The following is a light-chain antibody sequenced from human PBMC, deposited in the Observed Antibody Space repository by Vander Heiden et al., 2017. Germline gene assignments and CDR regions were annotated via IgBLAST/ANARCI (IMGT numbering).Light chain of an antibody. V-gene: IGLV2-14*03. Sequence: QSALTQPASVSGSPGQSITISCTGTSSDVGDYHHVSWYQQHPGKVTNLIIYGGSSRPAGVANRFFGSKAVNTASLTISGLQAEEEADYYCSSHTTIRTYVFGTGTKVTVL. CDR3: SSHTTIRTYV. J-gene: IGLJ1*01. CDR2: GGS. CDR1: SSDVGDYHH.